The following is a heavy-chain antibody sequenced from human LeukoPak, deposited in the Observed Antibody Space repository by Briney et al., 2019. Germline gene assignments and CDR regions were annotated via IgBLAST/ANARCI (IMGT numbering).Heavy chain of an antibody. D-gene: IGHD3-16*01. CDR2: FDPEDGET. CDR3: ATSEDSLYVSFDY. J-gene: IGHJ4*02. CDR1: GYTLTELS. Sequence: ASVKVSYKVSGYTLTELSMHWVRQAPGKGLEWMGGFDPEDGETIYAQKFQGRVTMTEDTSSDTAYMELSSLRSEDTAVYYCATSEDSLYVSFDYWGQGTLVTVSS. V-gene: IGHV1-24*01.